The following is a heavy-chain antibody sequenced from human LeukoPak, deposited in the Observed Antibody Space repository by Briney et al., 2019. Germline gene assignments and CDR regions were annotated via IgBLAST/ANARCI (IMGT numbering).Heavy chain of an antibody. CDR2: TSLYNGNT. CDR1: GFTFPNYG. D-gene: IGHD1-14*01. J-gene: IGHJ5*02. CDR3: VRDNSIADRGWWFDP. V-gene: IGHV1-18*01. Sequence: VASVKVSCKASGFTFPNYGIIWVRQAPGQGLEWMGWTSLYNGNTNYAQEFQDRVTMTTDTSTSTVYMELSSLRSDDTAVYYCVRDNSIADRGWWFDPWGQGTLVTVSS.